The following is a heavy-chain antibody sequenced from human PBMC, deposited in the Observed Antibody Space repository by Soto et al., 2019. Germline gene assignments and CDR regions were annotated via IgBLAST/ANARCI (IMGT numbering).Heavy chain of an antibody. J-gene: IGHJ4*02. D-gene: IGHD5-18*01. CDR3: VGDRGYSYASLRFDY. Sequence: QVQLVESGGGVVQPGRSLRLSCAASGFTFSSYAMHWVRQAPGKGLEWVAAISYDGSNKYYADSVKGRFTISRDNSKNSLYLQMNSRRAEDTAVYYCVGDRGYSYASLRFDYWGQGTLVTVSS. CDR1: GFTFSSYA. V-gene: IGHV3-30-3*01. CDR2: ISYDGSNK.